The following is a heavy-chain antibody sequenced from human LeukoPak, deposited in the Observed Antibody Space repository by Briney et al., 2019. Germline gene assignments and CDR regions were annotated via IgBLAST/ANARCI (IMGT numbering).Heavy chain of an antibody. J-gene: IGHJ3*02. CDR2: INPSGGST. CDR3: ARGPGYSSGWLDDAFDI. V-gene: IGHV1-46*01. D-gene: IGHD6-19*01. CDR1: GYTFTSYY. Sequence: GASVKVSCKASGYTFTSYYMHWVRQAPGQGLEWMGIINPSGGSTSYAQKFQGRVTMTRDTSTSTVYMELSSLRSEDTAVYYCARGPGYSSGWLDDAFDIWGQGTMVTVSS.